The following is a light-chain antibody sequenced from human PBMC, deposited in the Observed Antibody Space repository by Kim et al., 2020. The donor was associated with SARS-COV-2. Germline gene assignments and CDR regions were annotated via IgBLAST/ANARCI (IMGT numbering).Light chain of an antibody. CDR1: NIGSKS. Sequence: AQGKGARITGGGNNIGSKSVHWGQQKPGKAPVLYIYSDSDRPSGIPGRFSGSNSANTATLTISRVEAGDEADYYCQVWDSDSDHWVFGGGTQLTVL. V-gene: IGLV3-21*04. CDR2: SDS. J-gene: IGLJ3*02. CDR3: QVWDSDSDHWV.